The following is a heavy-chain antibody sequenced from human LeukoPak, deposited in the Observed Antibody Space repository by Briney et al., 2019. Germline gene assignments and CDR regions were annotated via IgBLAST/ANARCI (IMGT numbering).Heavy chain of an antibody. CDR2: MNPNSGNT. J-gene: IGHJ3*02. Sequence: ASVKVSCKASVYTFTSYDINWVRQATGQGLEWMGWMNPNSGNTGYAQKFQGRVTMTRNTSISTAYMELSSLRSDDTAVYYCARAWVPGGIVVVPAAIGNAFDIWGQGTMVTVSS. CDR1: VYTFTSYD. CDR3: ARAWVPGGIVVVPAAIGNAFDI. D-gene: IGHD2-2*02. V-gene: IGHV1-8*01.